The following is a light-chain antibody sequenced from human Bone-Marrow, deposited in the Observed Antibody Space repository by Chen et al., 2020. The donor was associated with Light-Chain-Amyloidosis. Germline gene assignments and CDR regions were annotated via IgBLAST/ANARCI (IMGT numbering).Light chain of an antibody. J-gene: IGLJ2*01. CDR3: QSADSSGTYEVI. Sequence: SYELTQPPSVSVSPGQTARITCSGDDLPTKYAYWYQQKPGQAPVLVIHRDTERPSGLSERFSVSSSGTTATLTISVVQAEDEADYHCQSADSSGTYEVIFGGGTKLTVL. CDR1: DLPTKY. V-gene: IGLV3-25*03. CDR2: RDT.